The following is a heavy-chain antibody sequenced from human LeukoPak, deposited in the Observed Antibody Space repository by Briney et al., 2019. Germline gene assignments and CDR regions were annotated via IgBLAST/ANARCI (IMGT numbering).Heavy chain of an antibody. CDR1: GGSISSYY. D-gene: IGHD2-8*01. J-gene: IGHJ3*02. Sequence: PSETLSLTCTVSGGSISSYYWSWIRQPPGKGLEWIGYIYYSGSTNYNPSLKSRVTISVDTPKNQFSLKLSSVTAADTAVYYCARDKEWAFDIWGQGTMVTVSS. CDR2: IYYSGST. CDR3: ARDKEWAFDI. V-gene: IGHV4-59*01.